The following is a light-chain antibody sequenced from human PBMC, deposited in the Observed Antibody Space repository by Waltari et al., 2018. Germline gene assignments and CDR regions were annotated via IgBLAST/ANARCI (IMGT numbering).Light chain of an antibody. Sequence: NFVLTQPHPVSESPGKPVTISCTRSSGRIHSNFVQRYQQRPGSAPTPVIYEDSHRPSGVPDRFSGSFDSSSNSAYLTISGLKTEDEADYFCQSYDSSTNWVFGGGTKLTVL. CDR2: EDS. J-gene: IGLJ3*02. V-gene: IGLV6-57*04. CDR1: SGRIHSNF. CDR3: QSYDSSTNWV.